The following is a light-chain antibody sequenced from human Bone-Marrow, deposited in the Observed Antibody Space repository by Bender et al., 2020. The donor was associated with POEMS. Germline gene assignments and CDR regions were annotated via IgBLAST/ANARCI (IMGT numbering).Light chain of an antibody. CDR3: CSYAGTYTWV. CDR1: SSDVGGSKF. J-gene: IGLJ3*02. V-gene: IGLV2-11*01. Sequence: QSALTQPRSVSGSPGQSVTISCTGSSSDVGGSKFVSWHQQHPGKAPKVILYDVSKRTSGVPDRFSGSTSGNTASLTVSRLQADDEADYYCCSYAGTYTWVFGGGTELTVL. CDR2: DVS.